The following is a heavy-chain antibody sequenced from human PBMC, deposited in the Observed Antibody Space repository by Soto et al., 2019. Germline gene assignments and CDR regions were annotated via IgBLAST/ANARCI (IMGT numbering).Heavy chain of an antibody. CDR2: ISYDGSNK. CDR1: GFTFSSYG. D-gene: IGHD1-26*01. V-gene: IGHV3-30*18. Sequence: PGGSLRLSCAASGFTFSSYGMHWVRQAPGKGLEWVAIISYDGSNKYYADSVKGRFTISRDNSKNALFLQMNSLRAEDTAVYYCAKDIGMMDSGSYGGDYWGQGTLVTVSS. J-gene: IGHJ4*02. CDR3: AKDIGMMDSGSYGGDY.